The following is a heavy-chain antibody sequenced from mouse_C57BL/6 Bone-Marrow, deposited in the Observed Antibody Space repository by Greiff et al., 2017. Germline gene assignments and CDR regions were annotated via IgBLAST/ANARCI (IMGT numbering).Heavy chain of an antibody. D-gene: IGHD2-5*01. J-gene: IGHJ3*01. V-gene: IGHV1-26*01. Sequence: EVQLQQSGPELVKPGASVKISCKASGYTFTDYYMNWVKQSHGKSLEWIGDINPNNGGTSYNQKFKGKATLTVDKSSSTAYMELRSLTSEDSAVYYCARVYYSNGFAYWGQGTLVTVSA. CDR1: GYTFTDYY. CDR3: ARVYYSNGFAY. CDR2: INPNNGGT.